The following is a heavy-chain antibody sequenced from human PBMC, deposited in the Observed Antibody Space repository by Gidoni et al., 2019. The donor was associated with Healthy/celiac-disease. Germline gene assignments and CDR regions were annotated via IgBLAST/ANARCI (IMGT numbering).Heavy chain of an antibody. CDR2: ISGSGGST. CDR1: GFTFCSHS. V-gene: IGHV3-23*01. D-gene: IGHD3-3*01. CDR3: AKDGPVGHFFGVVITDHNWFDP. J-gene: IGHJ5*02. Sequence: EVQLLEPGGGLVQPGGYLSLSCAASGFTFCSHSLSWVRQAPGKGLAWVSAISGSGGSTYYADSVKGRFTISRDNSKNTLYLQMNSLRAEDTAVYYCAKDGPVGHFFGVVITDHNWFDPWGQGTLVTVSS.